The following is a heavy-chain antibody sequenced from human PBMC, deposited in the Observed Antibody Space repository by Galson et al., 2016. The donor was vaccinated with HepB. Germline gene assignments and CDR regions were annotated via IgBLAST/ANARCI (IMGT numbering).Heavy chain of an antibody. J-gene: IGHJ6*04. CDR1: GFTFSSYA. CDR3: ARGKSLWTTPWNYGLDV. V-gene: IGHV3-30-3*01. Sequence: SLRLSCAASGFTFSSYAMHWVRQAPGKGLEWVAVISFDGSNNFYADSVKGRFTISRDNSKNTLYLQMNSLRAGDTAVYYCARGKSLWTTPWNYGLDVWGKGTTVTVSS. CDR2: ISFDGSNN. D-gene: IGHD3-10*01.